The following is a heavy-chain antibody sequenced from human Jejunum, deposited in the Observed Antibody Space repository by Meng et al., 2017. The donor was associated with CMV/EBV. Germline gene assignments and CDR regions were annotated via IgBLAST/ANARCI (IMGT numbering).Heavy chain of an antibody. CDR1: GGSLPTPKSS. V-gene: IGHV4-61*01. CDR3: ARGGWGNWNFEH. D-gene: IGHD3-16*01. CDR2: VEDGGTT. J-gene: IGHJ4*02. Sequence: VSGGSLPTPKSSWFWIRLPPGKGLEWIGLVEDGGTTRYKPSLVSRVSISVDTSKNQFSLTLNSVTAADTAIYYCARGGWGNWNFEHWGQGKLVTVSS.